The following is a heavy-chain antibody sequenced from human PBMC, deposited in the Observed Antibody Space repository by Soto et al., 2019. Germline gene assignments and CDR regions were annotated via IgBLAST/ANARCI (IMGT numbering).Heavy chain of an antibody. CDR2: INPNSGGT. Sequence: GASVKVSCKASGYTFTGYYMHWLRQAPGQGLEWMGWINPNSGGTNYAQKFQGRVTMTRDTSISTAYMELSRLRSDDTAVYYCARGKYCSGGSCYGGNYYGMDVWGQGTTVTVSS. D-gene: IGHD2-15*01. CDR1: GYTFTGYY. CDR3: ARGKYCSGGSCYGGNYYGMDV. V-gene: IGHV1-2*02. J-gene: IGHJ6*02.